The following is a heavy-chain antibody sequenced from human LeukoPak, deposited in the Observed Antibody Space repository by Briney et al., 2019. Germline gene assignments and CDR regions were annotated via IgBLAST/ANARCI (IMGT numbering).Heavy chain of an antibody. CDR1: GFTFSDYY. V-gene: IGHV3-11*04. J-gene: IGHJ3*02. Sequence: TGGSLRLSCAASGFTFSDYYMSWIRQAPGKGLEWVSYITNSGSRMYYTDSVKGRFTISRDNAKKSLYLQMNSLRAEDTAVYYCARGRYSSLGFDIWGQGTMVTVSS. CDR2: ITNSGSRM. D-gene: IGHD6-13*01. CDR3: ARGRYSSLGFDI.